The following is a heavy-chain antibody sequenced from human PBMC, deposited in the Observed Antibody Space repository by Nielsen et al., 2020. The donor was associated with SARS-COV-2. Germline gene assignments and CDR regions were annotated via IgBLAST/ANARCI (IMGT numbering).Heavy chain of an antibody. CDR2: IYYSGST. CDR1: GASIRSYY. J-gene: IGHJ6*02. CDR3: ARDPTTYYDFWSGYYYGMDV. Sequence: SETLSLTCTVSGASIRSYYWSWIRQPPGKGLEWIGYIYYSGSTNYNPSLKSRVTISVDTSKNQFSLKLSSVTAADTAVYYCARDPTTYYDFWSGYYYGMDVWGQGTTVTVSS. V-gene: IGHV4-59*01. D-gene: IGHD3-3*01.